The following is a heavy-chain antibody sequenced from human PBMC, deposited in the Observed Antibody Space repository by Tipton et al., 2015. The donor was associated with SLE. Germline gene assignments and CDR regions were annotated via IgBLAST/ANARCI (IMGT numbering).Heavy chain of an antibody. Sequence: SLRLSCAASGFTFHDYVMHWVRQAPGKGLEWVSSINWDSDIIGYAGSVKGRFTISRDNAKNSLYLQMDSLRVEDTAIYYCAKASRGQYESWSGHFDEWGRGTLVTVSS. CDR1: GFTFHDYV. CDR3: AKASRGQYESWSGHFDE. V-gene: IGHV3-9*01. J-gene: IGHJ4*02. D-gene: IGHD3-3*01. CDR2: INWDSDII.